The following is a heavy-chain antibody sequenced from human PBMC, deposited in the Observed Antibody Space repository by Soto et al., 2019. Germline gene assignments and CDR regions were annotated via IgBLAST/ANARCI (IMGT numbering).Heavy chain of an antibody. CDR3: ARSYYDSSGYYFFDY. D-gene: IGHD3-22*01. Sequence: QVTLKESGPVLVKPTETLTLTCTVSGFSLSNARMGVSWIRQPPGKALEWLAHIFSNDEKSYSTSLKSRLTISKDTSKRQVVRTMTNMDPVDTATYYCARSYYDSSGYYFFDYWGQGTLVTVSS. J-gene: IGHJ4*02. CDR1: GFSLSNARMG. V-gene: IGHV2-26*01. CDR2: IFSNDEK.